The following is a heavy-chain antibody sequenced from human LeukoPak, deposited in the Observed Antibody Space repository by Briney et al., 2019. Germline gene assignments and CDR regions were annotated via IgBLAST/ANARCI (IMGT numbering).Heavy chain of an antibody. J-gene: IGHJ4*02. CDR3: ARAFYYDSSGYYSGASDY. Sequence: ASVKVSCKASGYTFTSHYMHWVRQAPGQGLEWMGIINPSGGSTSYAQKFQGRVTMTRDTSTSTVYMELSSLRSEDTAVYYCARAFYYDSSGYYSGASDYWGQGTLVTVSS. CDR2: INPSGGST. D-gene: IGHD3-22*01. V-gene: IGHV1-46*01. CDR1: GYTFTSHY.